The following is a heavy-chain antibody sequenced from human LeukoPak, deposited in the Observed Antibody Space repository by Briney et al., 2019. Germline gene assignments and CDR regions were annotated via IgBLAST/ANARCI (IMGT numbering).Heavy chain of an antibody. Sequence: GGSLRLSCVASGFTFSSYAMHWVRQAPGKGLEWVAVISYDGSNKYYADSVKGRFTISGDNSKNTLYLQMNSLRAEDTAVYYCARDHIAAGFRSYYFDYWGQGTLVTVSS. CDR1: GFTFSSYA. V-gene: IGHV3-30-3*01. D-gene: IGHD6-13*01. CDR2: ISYDGSNK. J-gene: IGHJ4*02. CDR3: ARDHIAAGFRSYYFDY.